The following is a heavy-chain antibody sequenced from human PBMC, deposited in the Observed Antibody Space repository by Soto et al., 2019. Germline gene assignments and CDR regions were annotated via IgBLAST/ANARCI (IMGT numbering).Heavy chain of an antibody. CDR2: INAGNGNT. CDR3: ARAVLVPAFNWFDP. V-gene: IGHV1-3*01. J-gene: IGHJ5*02. D-gene: IGHD2-2*01. Sequence: GASVEVSCKASGYTFTSYAIHLVRQAPGQRLEWMGWINAGNGNTKYSQKFQGRVTITRDTSASTAYMELSSLRSEDTAVYYCARAVLVPAFNWFDPWGQGTLVTVSS. CDR1: GYTFTSYA.